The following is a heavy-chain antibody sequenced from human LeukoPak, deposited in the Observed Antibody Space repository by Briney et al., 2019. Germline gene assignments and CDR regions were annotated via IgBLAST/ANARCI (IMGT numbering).Heavy chain of an antibody. Sequence: PSQTLSLTCAVSGGSISSGGYSWSWIRQPPGKGLEWIGYIYHSGSTYYNPSLKSRVTISVDTSKNQFSLKLSSVTAADTAVYYCARGWGSGWLQHPYYFDYWGQGTLVTVSS. V-gene: IGHV4-30-2*01. J-gene: IGHJ4*02. CDR2: IYHSGST. CDR1: GGSISSGGYS. CDR3: ARGWGSGWLQHPYYFDY. D-gene: IGHD6-19*01.